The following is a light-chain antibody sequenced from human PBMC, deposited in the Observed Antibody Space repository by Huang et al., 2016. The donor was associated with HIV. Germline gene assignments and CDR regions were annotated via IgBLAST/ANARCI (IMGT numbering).Light chain of an antibody. J-gene: IGKJ1*01. V-gene: IGKV3D-15*01. CDR2: GAT. Sequence: EIVMTQSPDTLSVSPGERATLSWRASQRVSDKLAWYQHKPGQAPRLLIYGATTRANGIPARFSGGGSETEFTLTISSLQSEDFAVYYCQQYDNWPQTFGQGTKVEIK. CDR1: QRVSDK. CDR3: QQYDNWPQT.